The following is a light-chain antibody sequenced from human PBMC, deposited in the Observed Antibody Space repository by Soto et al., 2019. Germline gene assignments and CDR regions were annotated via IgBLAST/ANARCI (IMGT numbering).Light chain of an antibody. CDR2: GAS. V-gene: IGKV3-15*01. J-gene: IGKJ1*01. CDR3: QQYNNWPRT. CDR1: QSVSSN. Sequence: EIVMTQSPATLSVSPWERATLSCRASQSVSSNLAWYQQKPGQAPRLLIYGASTRATGIPARFSGSGSGTEFTLTISSLQSEDFAVYYCQQYNNWPRTFGQGTKVDSK.